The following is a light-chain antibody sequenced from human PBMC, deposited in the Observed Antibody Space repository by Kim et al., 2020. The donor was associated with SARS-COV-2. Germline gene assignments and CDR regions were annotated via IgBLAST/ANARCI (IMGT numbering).Light chain of an antibody. CDR3: TSYAGSNNLDV. V-gene: IGLV2-8*01. J-gene: IGLJ1*01. Sequence: QSVTISCTGTSSDIGAYTYVSWYQQHPGTAPKLMIYEVNRRPSGVPDRFSGSKSGNTASLTVSGLQAEDEADYYCTSYAGSNNLDVFGTGTKVTVL. CDR2: EVN. CDR1: SSDIGAYTY.